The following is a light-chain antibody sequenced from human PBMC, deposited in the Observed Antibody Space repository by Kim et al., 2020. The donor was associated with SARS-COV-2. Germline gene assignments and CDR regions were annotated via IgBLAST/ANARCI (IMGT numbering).Light chain of an antibody. CDR3: QQYNNWPRT. CDR2: GAS. Sequence: EIVMTQSPATLSVSPGERATLSCRASQSVNSNLAWYQQKPGQAPRLFIYGASTRATGIPARFSGSGSGTEFTLTISSLQSEDFAVYYCQQYNNWPRTFGQGTKVDIK. J-gene: IGKJ1*01. V-gene: IGKV3-15*01. CDR1: QSVNSN.